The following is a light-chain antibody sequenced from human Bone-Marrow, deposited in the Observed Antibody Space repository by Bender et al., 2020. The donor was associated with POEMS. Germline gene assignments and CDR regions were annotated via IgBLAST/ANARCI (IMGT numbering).Light chain of an antibody. V-gene: IGLV1-44*01. CDR2: SSH. Sequence: QSVLTQPPSASGTPGQRVTISCSGGSSNIGAHAVNWYQHLPGTPPKLLIYSSHRRPSEVPDRFSGSRSGTSASLAISGLQSEDEADYCCAVWDDSLHGWVFGGGTKLTVL. CDR3: AVWDDSLHGWV. J-gene: IGLJ3*02. CDR1: SSNIGAHA.